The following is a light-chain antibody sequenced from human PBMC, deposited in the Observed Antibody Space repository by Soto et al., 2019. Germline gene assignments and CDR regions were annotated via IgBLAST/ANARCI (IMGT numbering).Light chain of an antibody. V-gene: IGLV2-11*01. Sequence: QSVLTQPRSVSGSPGQSVTISCTGTSSDVGGYNYVSWYQQHPGKAPKLMIYDVTKRPSGVPDRFSGSKSGNTASLTISGLQAADEADYYGCSYTGSSHFRVLFGGGTMLTVL. CDR3: CSYTGSSHFRVL. J-gene: IGLJ2*01. CDR1: SSDVGGYNY. CDR2: DVT.